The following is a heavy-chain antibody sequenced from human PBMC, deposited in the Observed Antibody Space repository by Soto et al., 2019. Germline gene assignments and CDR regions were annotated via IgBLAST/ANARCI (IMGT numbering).Heavy chain of an antibody. D-gene: IGHD1-26*01. V-gene: IGHV4-59*01. CDR3: ARVGAASRNYYYYGVDV. J-gene: IGHJ6*01. CDR2: IYYSGST. Sequence: QVQLQESGPGLVRPSETLSLTCSVSGDSMSLYYWAWIRQRPGTGLEWVGYIYYSGSTHYNPSLKSRATISLDTSKKQFFLRLNSVTAADTAMYYCARVGAASRNYYYYGVDVWGKGPRSPSPQ. CDR1: GDSMSLYY.